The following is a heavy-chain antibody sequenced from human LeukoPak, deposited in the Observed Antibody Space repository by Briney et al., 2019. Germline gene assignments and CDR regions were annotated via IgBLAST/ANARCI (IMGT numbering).Heavy chain of an antibody. Sequence: RTSETLSLTCTVSGGSISSYYWSWIRQPPGKGLEWIGYIYYSGSTNYNPSLKSRVTISVDTSKNQFSLKLSSVTAADTAVYYCAGLTPPLRGYSYGSGQYFDLWGRGTLVTVSS. V-gene: IGHV4-59*08. CDR2: IYYSGST. CDR3: AGLTPPLRGYSYGSGQYFDL. D-gene: IGHD5-18*01. CDR1: GGSISSYY. J-gene: IGHJ2*01.